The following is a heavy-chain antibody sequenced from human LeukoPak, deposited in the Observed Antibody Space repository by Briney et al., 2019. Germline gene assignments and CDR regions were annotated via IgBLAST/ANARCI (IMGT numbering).Heavy chain of an antibody. J-gene: IGHJ4*02. D-gene: IGHD2-15*01. CDR3: AKETSGYCSGGTCYSFHYFDY. CDR1: GFSVGAYA. Sequence: GGSLRLSCAASGFSVGAYAMSWVRQAPGKGLEWVAHISESYGPTYHPDSVKGRFTISRDSSENTLFLQMNSLRAEDTAVYYCAKETSGYCSGGTCYSFHYFDYWGQGIPVTVSS. CDR2: ISESYGPT. V-gene: IGHV3-23*01.